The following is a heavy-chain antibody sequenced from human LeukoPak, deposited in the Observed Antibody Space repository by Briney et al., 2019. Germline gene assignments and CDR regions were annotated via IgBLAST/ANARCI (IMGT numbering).Heavy chain of an antibody. Sequence: GGSLRLSCAASGFTFDDYTMNWVRQAPGKGLEWVSSISSSSRHIYYADSVKGRFTISRDNAKNTLYLQMNSLRAEDTAVYYCAKRSGSYYYYMDVWGKGTTVTISS. CDR1: GFTFDDYT. D-gene: IGHD1-26*01. CDR3: AKRSGSYYYYMDV. J-gene: IGHJ6*03. CDR2: ISSSSRHI. V-gene: IGHV3-21*04.